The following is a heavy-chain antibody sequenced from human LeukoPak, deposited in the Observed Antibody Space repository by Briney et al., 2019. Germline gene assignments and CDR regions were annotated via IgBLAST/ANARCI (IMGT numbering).Heavy chain of an antibody. Sequence: AGGSLRLSCAASGFTFSSYAMSWVRQAPGKGLEWVSAISGSGGSTYYADSVKGRFTISRDNSKNTLYLQMNSLRAEDTAVYYCAKDYYDSSGYYYFDYWGQGTLVTVSS. D-gene: IGHD3-22*01. CDR1: GFTFSSYA. J-gene: IGHJ4*02. CDR2: ISGSGGST. CDR3: AKDYYDSSGYYYFDY. V-gene: IGHV3-23*01.